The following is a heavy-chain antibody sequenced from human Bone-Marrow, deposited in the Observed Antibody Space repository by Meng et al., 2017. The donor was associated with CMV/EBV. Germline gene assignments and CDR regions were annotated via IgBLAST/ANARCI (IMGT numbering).Heavy chain of an antibody. CDR3: AKDQAYSSSCGLFDY. D-gene: IGHD6-6*01. CDR1: GFTFSSYW. CDR2: IKQDGSEK. V-gene: IGHV3-7*01. J-gene: IGHJ4*02. Sequence: GGSLRLSCAASGFTFSSYWMSWVRQAPGKGLEWVANIKQDGSEKYYVDSVKGRFTISRDNAKNSLYLQMNSLRAEDTAVYYCAKDQAYSSSCGLFDYWGQGTLVTVSS.